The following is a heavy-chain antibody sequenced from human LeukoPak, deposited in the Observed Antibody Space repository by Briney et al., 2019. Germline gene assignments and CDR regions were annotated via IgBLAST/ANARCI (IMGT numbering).Heavy chain of an antibody. V-gene: IGHV1-69*05. Sequence: ASVKVSCKASGGTFSSYAISWVRQAPGQGLEWMGGIIPIFGTANYAQKFQGRVTITTDESTSTAYMELSSLRSEDTAVCYCARGVAGVGPLLYYYYYMDVWGKGTTVTVSS. CDR1: GGTFSSYA. CDR2: IIPIFGTA. J-gene: IGHJ6*03. D-gene: IGHD3-16*01. CDR3: ARGVAGVGPLLYYYYYMDV.